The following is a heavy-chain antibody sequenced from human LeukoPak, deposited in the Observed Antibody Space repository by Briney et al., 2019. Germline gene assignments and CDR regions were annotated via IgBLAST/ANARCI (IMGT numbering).Heavy chain of an antibody. V-gene: IGHV3-30-3*01. J-gene: IGHJ4*02. CDR2: ISYDGSNK. CDR3: ARDLLRGTVTTGYFDY. D-gene: IGHD4-17*01. CDR1: GFTFSSYA. Sequence: PGRSLRLSCAASGFTFSSYAMDWVRQAPGKGLEWLAVISYDGSNKYYADSVKGRFTISRDNSKNTLYLQMNSLRAEDTAVYYCARDLLRGTVTTGYFDYWGQGTLVTVSS.